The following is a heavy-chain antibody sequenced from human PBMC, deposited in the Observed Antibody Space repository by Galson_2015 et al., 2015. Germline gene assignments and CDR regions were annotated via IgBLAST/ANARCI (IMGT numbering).Heavy chain of an antibody. V-gene: IGHV1-2*06. CDR1: GYTFTGYY. J-gene: IGHJ2*01. Sequence: SVKVSCKASGYTFTGYYMHWVRQAPGQGLEWMGRIKPNSGGTDYAQKFQGRVTMTRDTSVSTAYMELSSLGSDDTALYYCARQSAVAADWYFDLWGRGTLVTVSS. CDR3: ARQSAVAADWYFDL. D-gene: IGHD6-19*01. CDR2: IKPNSGGT.